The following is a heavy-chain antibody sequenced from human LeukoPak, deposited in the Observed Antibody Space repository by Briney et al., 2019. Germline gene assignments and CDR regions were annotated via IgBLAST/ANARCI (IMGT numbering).Heavy chain of an antibody. CDR3: ARVVAAAGTYAFDI. J-gene: IGHJ3*02. V-gene: IGHV1-69*06. Sequence: GASVKVSCKASGYTFTSYYMHWVRQAPGQGLEWMGGIIPIFGTANYAQKFQGRVTITADKSTSTAYMELSSLRSEDTAVYYCARVVAAAGTYAFDIWGQGTMVTVSS. D-gene: IGHD6-13*01. CDR1: GYTFTSYY. CDR2: IIPIFGTA.